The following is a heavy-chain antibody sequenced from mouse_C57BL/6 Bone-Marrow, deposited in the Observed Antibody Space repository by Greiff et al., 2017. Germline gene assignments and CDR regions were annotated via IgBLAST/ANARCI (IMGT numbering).Heavy chain of an antibody. CDR2: ISSGSSTI. D-gene: IGHD1-1*01. CDR3: ANRDYGSRGYFDV. Sequence: EVKLVESGGGLVKPGGSLKLSCAASGFTFSDYGMHWVRQAPEKGLEWVAYISSGSSTIYYADTVKGRITISRDNAKNTLFLQMTSLRSEDTAMYYCANRDYGSRGYFDVWGTGTTVTVSS. V-gene: IGHV5-17*01. CDR1: GFTFSDYG. J-gene: IGHJ1*03.